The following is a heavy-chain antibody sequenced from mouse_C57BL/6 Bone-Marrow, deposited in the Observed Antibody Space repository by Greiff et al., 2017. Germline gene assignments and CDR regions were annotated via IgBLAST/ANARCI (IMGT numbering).Heavy chain of an antibody. CDR2: IDPSDSYP. D-gene: IGHD2-2*01. CDR3: ARERLSGYFDV. J-gene: IGHJ1*03. V-gene: IGHV1-69*01. CDR1: GYPFTSYW. Sequence: QVQLQQPGAELVMPGASVKLSCKASGYPFTSYWMHWVKQRPGQGLEWIGEIDPSDSYPNSNQKFKGKSTLTVDKSSSTAYMQLSSLTSEDSAVYYYARERLSGYFDVWGTGTTVTVSS.